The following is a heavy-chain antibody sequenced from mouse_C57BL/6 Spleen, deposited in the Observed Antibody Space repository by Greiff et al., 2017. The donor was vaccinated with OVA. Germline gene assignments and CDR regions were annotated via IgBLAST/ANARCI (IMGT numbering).Heavy chain of an antibody. Sequence: QVQLQQPGAELVMPGASVKLSCKASGYTFTSYWMHWVKQRPGQGLEWIGEIDPSDSYTNYNQKFKGKSTLTVDKSSSTAYMQLSSLTSEDSAVYYCARPHYGSSSPFAYWGKGTLVTVSA. J-gene: IGHJ3*01. D-gene: IGHD1-1*01. V-gene: IGHV1-69*01. CDR3: ARPHYGSSSPFAY. CDR2: IDPSDSYT. CDR1: GYTFTSYW.